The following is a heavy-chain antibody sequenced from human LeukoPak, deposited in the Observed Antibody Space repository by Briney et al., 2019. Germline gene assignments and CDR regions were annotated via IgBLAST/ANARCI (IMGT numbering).Heavy chain of an antibody. J-gene: IGHJ4*02. CDR1: GFTFSSYA. Sequence: PGGALRLSCVASGFTFSSYAMHWVRQAPGKGLEGVAVISYDGSNKYYADSVKGRFTISRDNSKNTLYLQMNSLRAEDTAVYYCARSGIQLWTGYFDYWGQGTLVTVSS. V-gene: IGHV3-30-3*01. CDR2: ISYDGSNK. CDR3: ARSGIQLWTGYFDY. D-gene: IGHD5-18*01.